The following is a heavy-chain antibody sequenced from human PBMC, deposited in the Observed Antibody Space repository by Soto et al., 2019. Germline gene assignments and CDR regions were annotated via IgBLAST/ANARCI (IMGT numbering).Heavy chain of an antibody. Sequence: GGSLRLSCAASGFNFGPFWMHWVRQAPGKGLVWVSHINGDGNTIVYADSVRGRFTISRDNVKSTLFLQMNSLRVEDTAVYYCARDRGYPDSFDIWGQGTMVTVSS. J-gene: IGHJ3*02. CDR1: GFNFGPFW. V-gene: IGHV3-74*01. D-gene: IGHD3-10*01. CDR3: ARDRGYPDSFDI. CDR2: INGDGNTI.